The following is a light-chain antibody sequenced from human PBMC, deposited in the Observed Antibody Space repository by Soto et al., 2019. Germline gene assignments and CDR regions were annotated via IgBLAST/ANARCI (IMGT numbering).Light chain of an antibody. CDR1: QSISSY. CDR3: QQSYSTPL. V-gene: IGKV1-39*01. J-gene: IGKJ3*01. CDR2: AAS. Sequence: DILMTQSPSSLSASVGDRVTITCRASQSISSYLNWYQQKPGKAPKLLIYAASSLQSAVPSRFSGSGSGTDFTLTISSLQPEDFATYYCQQSYSTPLFGPGTKVDIK.